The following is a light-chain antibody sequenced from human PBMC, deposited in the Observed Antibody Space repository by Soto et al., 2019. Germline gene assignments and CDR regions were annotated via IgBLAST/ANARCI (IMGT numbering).Light chain of an antibody. CDR1: QSINSW. CDR3: QQSYSNPWT. Sequence: DIQMTQSPSTLSASVGDRVTITCRASQSINSWLAWYQQKPGKAPKLLIYKASSLESGVPPRFSGSGSGTQFTLTISSLQPEDFATYYCQQSYSNPWTFGQGTKVEIK. CDR2: KAS. V-gene: IGKV1-5*03. J-gene: IGKJ1*01.